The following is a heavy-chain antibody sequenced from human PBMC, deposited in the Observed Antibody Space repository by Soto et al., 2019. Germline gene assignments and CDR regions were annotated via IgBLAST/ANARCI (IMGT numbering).Heavy chain of an antibody. D-gene: IGHD6-6*01. V-gene: IGHV3-15*07. Sequence: GGSLRLSCAASGFTFSNAWMNWVRQAPGKGLEWVGRIKSKTDGGTTDYAAPVKGRFTISRDDSKNTLYLQMNSLKTEDTAVYYCTTDPGGRSSSSRHYYYYGMDVWGQGTTVTVSS. CDR2: IKSKTDGGTT. CDR3: TTDPGGRSSSSRHYYYYGMDV. CDR1: GFTFSNAW. J-gene: IGHJ6*02.